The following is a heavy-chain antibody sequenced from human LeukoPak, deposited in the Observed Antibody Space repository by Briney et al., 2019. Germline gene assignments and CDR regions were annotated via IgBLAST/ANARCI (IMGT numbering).Heavy chain of an antibody. Sequence: PGRSLRLSCAASGFTFDDYAMHWVRQAPGKGLEWVSGISWNSGSIGYADSVKGRFTISRDNAKNSLYLQMNSLRAEDTALYYCAKGYCSSTSCYIDYRGQGTLVTVSS. CDR3: AKGYCSSTSCYIDY. J-gene: IGHJ4*02. V-gene: IGHV3-9*01. CDR2: ISWNSGSI. D-gene: IGHD2-2*02. CDR1: GFTFDDYA.